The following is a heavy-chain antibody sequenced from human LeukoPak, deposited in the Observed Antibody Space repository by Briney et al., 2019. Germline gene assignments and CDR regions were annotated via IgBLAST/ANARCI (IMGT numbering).Heavy chain of an antibody. Sequence: GGSLRLSCAASGFTFSRYWMPWVRQAPGKGPVWVSRFTTDGNTNYADSVKGRFTISRDNAKNTLYLQMNSLRAEDTAVYYCARGYYGGSDYYLFDYWGQGTLVTVSS. D-gene: IGHD2-21*02. CDR3: ARGYYGGSDYYLFDY. J-gene: IGHJ4*02. CDR2: FTTDGNT. V-gene: IGHV3-74*01. CDR1: GFTFSRYW.